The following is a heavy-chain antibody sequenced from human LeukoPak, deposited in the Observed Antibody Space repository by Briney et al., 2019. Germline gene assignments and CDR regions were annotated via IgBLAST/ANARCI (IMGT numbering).Heavy chain of an antibody. CDR1: GGSISSSSYY. D-gene: IGHD2-15*01. CDR2: IYYSGST. J-gene: IGHJ6*03. Sequence: PSETLSLTCTVSGGSISSSSYYWGWIRQPRGKGLEWIGSIYYSGSTYYNPSLKSRATIYVDTYKNQLSLKLSSVTAADTAVYYCARRGEFCSGGSCYVLRYYYMDVWGKGTTVTVSS. V-gene: IGHV4-39*01. CDR3: ARRGEFCSGGSCYVLRYYYMDV.